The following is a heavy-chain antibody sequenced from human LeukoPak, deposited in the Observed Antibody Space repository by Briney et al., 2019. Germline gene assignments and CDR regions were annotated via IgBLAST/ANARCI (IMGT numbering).Heavy chain of an antibody. CDR1: GFTFTDYG. Sequence: GGSLRLSCTTSGFTFTDYGMAWVRQAPGGRLDWVSTISGNNLNPHYGDSVKGRFTISRDNSKNILYLHMNSLRAEDTGLYFCVRDVAPGGAPFFDYWGQGTLVTVPS. V-gene: IGHV3-23*01. J-gene: IGHJ4*02. CDR3: VRDVAPGGAPFFDY. CDR2: ISGNNLNP. D-gene: IGHD1-14*01.